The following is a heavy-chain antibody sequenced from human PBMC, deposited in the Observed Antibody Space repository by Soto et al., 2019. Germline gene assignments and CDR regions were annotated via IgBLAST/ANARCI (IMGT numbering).Heavy chain of an antibody. V-gene: IGHV3-30*18. D-gene: IGHD3-9*01. CDR1: GFTFSSYG. J-gene: IGHJ4*02. Sequence: SLRLSCAASGFTFSSYGMHWVRQAPGKGLEWVAVISYDGSNKYYADSVKGRFTISRDNSKNTLYLQMNSLRAEDTAVYYCAKNIHDYDILTGSPDYWGQGTLVTVSS. CDR3: AKNIHDYDILTGSPDY. CDR2: ISYDGSNK.